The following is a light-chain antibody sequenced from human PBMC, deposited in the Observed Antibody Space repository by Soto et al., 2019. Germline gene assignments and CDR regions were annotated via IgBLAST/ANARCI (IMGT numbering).Light chain of an antibody. CDR3: QQYNSYSLCT. Sequence: DIQMTQSPSTLSASVGDRVAITCRASQSISSWLAWYQQKPGKAPKRLIYKASSIESRVPSGFSGSGSGTEYTISISSLQPDEFATYYCQQYNSYSLCTCGQETKVEIK. CDR2: KAS. V-gene: IGKV1-5*03. J-gene: IGKJ1*01. CDR1: QSISSW.